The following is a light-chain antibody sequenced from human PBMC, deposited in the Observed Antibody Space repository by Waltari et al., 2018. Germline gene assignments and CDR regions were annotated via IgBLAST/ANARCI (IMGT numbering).Light chain of an antibody. CDR3: QAWDSSTAV. CDR2: QDS. J-gene: IGLJ3*02. CDR1: KLGDKY. V-gene: IGLV3-1*01. Sequence: SYELTQPPSVSVSPGQTASITCPGDKLGDKYACWYQQKPGQSPVLVIYQDSKRPSGIPERFSGSNSGNTATLTIGGTQAMDEADYYCQAWDSSTAVFGGGTKLTVL.